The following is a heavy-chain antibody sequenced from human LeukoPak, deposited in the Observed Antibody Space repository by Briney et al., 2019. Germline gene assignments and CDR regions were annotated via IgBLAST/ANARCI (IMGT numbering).Heavy chain of an antibody. V-gene: IGHV1-2*02. Sequence: ASVKVSCKASGYTFTGYYMHWVRQAPGQGLEWMGWINPNSGGTNYAQKFQGRVTMTRDTSISTAYMELSRLRSDDTAVYYCARVSDVDILTGYLDTLYYFDYWGQGTLDTVSS. CDR1: GYTFTGYY. CDR3: ARVSDVDILTGYLDTLYYFDY. CDR2: INPNSGGT. J-gene: IGHJ4*02. D-gene: IGHD3-9*01.